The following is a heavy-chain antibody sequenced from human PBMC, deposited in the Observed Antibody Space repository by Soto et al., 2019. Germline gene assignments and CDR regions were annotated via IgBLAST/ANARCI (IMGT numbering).Heavy chain of an antibody. Sequence: EVQLLESGGGLVQPGGSLRLSCAASGFTFSSYAMSWVRQAPGKGLEGVSAISGSGGSTYYADSMKGRFTISRDNSKNTLYLQMNSLRAEDTAVYYCAKDGGLHYGSGSPYFDYWGQGTLVTVSS. D-gene: IGHD3-10*01. J-gene: IGHJ4*02. CDR1: GFTFSSYA. V-gene: IGHV3-23*01. CDR2: ISGSGGST. CDR3: AKDGGLHYGSGSPYFDY.